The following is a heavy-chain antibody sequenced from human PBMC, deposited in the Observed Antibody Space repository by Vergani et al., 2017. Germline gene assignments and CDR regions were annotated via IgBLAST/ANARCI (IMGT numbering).Heavy chain of an antibody. CDR1: GYTFTSYY. CDR3: ATTIFGVAEPRRN. CDR2: INPSGGST. Sequence: QVQLEQSGAEVKKPGASVKVSCKASGYTFTSYYMHWVRQATGQGLEWMGIINPSGGSTSYAQKFQGRVTMTRDTSTSTVYMELSSLRSEDTAVYYCATTIFGVAEPRRNWGQGTLVTVSS. D-gene: IGHD3-3*01. J-gene: IGHJ4*02. V-gene: IGHV1-46*03.